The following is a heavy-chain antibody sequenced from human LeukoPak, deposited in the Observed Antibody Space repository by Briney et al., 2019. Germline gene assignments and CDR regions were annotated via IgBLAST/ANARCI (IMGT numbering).Heavy chain of an antibody. D-gene: IGHD1-26*01. V-gene: IGHV3-48*04. Sequence: PGGSLRLSCAASGFTFSSYSMNWVRQAPGKGLEWVSYISSSSSTIYYADSVKGRFTISRDNAKNPLYLQMNSLRAEDTAVYYCARDGRSYYQDAFDIWGQGTMVTVSS. CDR2: ISSSSSTI. CDR1: GFTFSSYS. J-gene: IGHJ3*02. CDR3: ARDGRSYYQDAFDI.